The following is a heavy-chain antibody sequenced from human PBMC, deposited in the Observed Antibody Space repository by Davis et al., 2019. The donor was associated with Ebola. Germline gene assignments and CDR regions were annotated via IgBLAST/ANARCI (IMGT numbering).Heavy chain of an antibody. J-gene: IGHJ3*02. V-gene: IGHV3-23*01. D-gene: IGHD1-26*01. CDR2: LGTSADT. Sequence: GGSLRLSCAVSGFTFNNYAMNWVRQAPGKRLEWVSTLGTSADTYYAESVKGRFTISRDNSKNTLYLQMNGLRVEDTAIYYCAKDTSNIWFDIWGQGTNVTVS. CDR1: GFTFNNYA. CDR3: AKDTSNIWFDI.